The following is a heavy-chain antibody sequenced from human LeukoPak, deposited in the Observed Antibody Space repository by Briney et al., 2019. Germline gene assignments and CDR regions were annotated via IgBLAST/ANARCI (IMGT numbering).Heavy chain of an antibody. J-gene: IGHJ3*02. D-gene: IGHD3-22*01. Sequence: SETLSLTCTVSGGSISSYYWSWIRQPPGKGLERIGYIYYSGSTNYNPSLKSRVTISVDTSKNQFSLKLSSVTAADTAVYYCARAPGYYDSSGYSKSLTFDIWGQGTMVTVSS. V-gene: IGHV4-59*01. CDR1: GGSISSYY. CDR2: IYYSGST. CDR3: ARAPGYYDSSGYSKSLTFDI.